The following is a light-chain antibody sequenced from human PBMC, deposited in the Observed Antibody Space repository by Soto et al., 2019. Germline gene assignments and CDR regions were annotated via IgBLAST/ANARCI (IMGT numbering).Light chain of an antibody. Sequence: QSALTQPASVSGSPGQSITISCTGTSSDVGGYNYVSWYQQHPGKAPKLMIYEVSNRPSGVSYRFSGSKSGNTASLTISGLQAEDEADYYCSSYTTSSTLGYVFGTGTKLTVL. CDR3: SSYTTSSTLGYV. J-gene: IGLJ1*01. CDR1: SSDVGGYNY. CDR2: EVS. V-gene: IGLV2-14*01.